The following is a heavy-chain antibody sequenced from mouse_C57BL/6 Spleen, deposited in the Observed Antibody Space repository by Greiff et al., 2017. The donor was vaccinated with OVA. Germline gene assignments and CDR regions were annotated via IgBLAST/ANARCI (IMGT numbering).Heavy chain of an antibody. V-gene: IGHV5-6*01. CDR3: ARGDDYDGFDY. Sequence: EVQGVESGGDLVKPGGSLKLSCAASGFTFSSYGMSWVRQTPDTRLEWVATISSGGSYTYYPDSVKGRFTISRDNAKNTLYLQMSSLKSEDTAMYYCARGDDYDGFDYWGQGTTLTVSS. D-gene: IGHD2-4*01. J-gene: IGHJ2*01. CDR1: GFTFSSYG. CDR2: ISSGGSYT.